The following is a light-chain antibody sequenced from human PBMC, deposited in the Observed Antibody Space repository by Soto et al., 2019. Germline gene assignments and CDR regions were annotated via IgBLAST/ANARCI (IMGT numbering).Light chain of an antibody. CDR3: QQYGSSLYT. J-gene: IGKJ2*01. CDR1: QSVSSSY. Sequence: EIVLTQSPGTLSLSPGERATLSCRASQSVSSSYLAWYQQKPGQAPRLLIYGASSRGTGIPDRFSGSGSGTDFTLTISRLEPEDFAVYYCQQYGSSLYTFGQGTKREIK. CDR2: GAS. V-gene: IGKV3-20*01.